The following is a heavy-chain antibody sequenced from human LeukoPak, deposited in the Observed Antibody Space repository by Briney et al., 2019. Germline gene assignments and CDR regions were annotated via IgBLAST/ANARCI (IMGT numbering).Heavy chain of an antibody. CDR1: GFTFNSYG. J-gene: IGHJ3*02. D-gene: IGHD3-3*01. V-gene: IGHV3-21*01. CDR3: ARGSLRGRPDAFDI. CDR2: ISSSSSYI. Sequence: PGGSLRLSCAASGFTFNSYGMHWVRQAPGKGLEWVSSISSSSSYIYYADSVKGRFTISRDNAKNSLYLQMNSLRAEDTAVYYCARGSLRGRPDAFDIWGQGTMVTVSS.